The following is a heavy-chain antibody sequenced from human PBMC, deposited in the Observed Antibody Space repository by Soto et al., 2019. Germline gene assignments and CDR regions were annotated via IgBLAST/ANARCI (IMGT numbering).Heavy chain of an antibody. D-gene: IGHD1-26*01. V-gene: IGHV4-34*01. J-gene: IGHJ4*02. Sequence: SETLSLTCAVYGGSFSGYYWSWIRQPPVKGLEWIGEINHSGGTNYNPSLKSRVTISVDTSKNQFSLKLSSVTAADTAVFYCARRRWEQTWDFDYWGQGTLVTVSS. CDR2: INHSGGT. CDR1: GGSFSGYY. CDR3: ARRRWEQTWDFDY.